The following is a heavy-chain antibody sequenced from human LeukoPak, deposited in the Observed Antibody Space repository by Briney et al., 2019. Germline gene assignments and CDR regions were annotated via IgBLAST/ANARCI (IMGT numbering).Heavy chain of an antibody. CDR3: ARESYYGSGSLDKTLRARYFDL. CDR1: GFTFSSYA. CDR2: ISYDGSNK. J-gene: IGHJ2*01. D-gene: IGHD3-10*01. Sequence: GGSLRLSCAASGFTFSSYAMHWVRQAPGKGLEWVAVISYDGSNKYYADSVKGRFTISRDNSKNTLYLQMNSLRAEDTAVYYCARESYYGSGSLDKTLRARYFDLWGCGTLVTVSS. V-gene: IGHV3-30-3*01.